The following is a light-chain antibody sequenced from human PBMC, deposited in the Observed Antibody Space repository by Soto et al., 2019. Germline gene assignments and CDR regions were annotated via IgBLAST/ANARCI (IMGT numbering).Light chain of an antibody. CDR1: QTVSSN. J-gene: IGKJ3*01. CDR2: GAS. V-gene: IGKV3-15*01. Sequence: EIVMTQSPATLSVSPGDRATLSCRASQTVSSNLAWYQQKPGQAPRLLIHGASTRAAGIPARFSGSGSGTEFTLTISSLQSEDFAVYYCQQYNDWPPFPVGPGTRVDIK. CDR3: QQYNDWPPFP.